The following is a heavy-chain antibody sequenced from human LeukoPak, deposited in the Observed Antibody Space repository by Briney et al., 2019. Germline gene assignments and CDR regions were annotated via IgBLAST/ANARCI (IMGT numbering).Heavy chain of an antibody. D-gene: IGHD3-3*01. CDR2: IYHSGST. Sequence: SETLSLTCTVSGYSISSGYYWGWIRQPPGKGLEWIGSIYHSGSTYYNPSLKSRVTISVDTSKNKFSLKLSSVNAADTAVYYCARVGPVITIFGANNYFDYWGQGTLVTVSS. J-gene: IGHJ4*02. CDR3: ARVGPVITIFGANNYFDY. CDR1: GYSISSGYY. V-gene: IGHV4-38-2*02.